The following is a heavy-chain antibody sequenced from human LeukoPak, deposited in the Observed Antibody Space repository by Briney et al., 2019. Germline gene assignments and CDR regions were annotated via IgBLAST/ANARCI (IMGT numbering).Heavy chain of an antibody. CDR1: GFTFSSYS. J-gene: IGHJ4*02. D-gene: IGHD3-10*01. CDR2: ISGSGGST. V-gene: IGHV3-23*01. CDR3: AKDGITMVRGEAIGENYFDY. Sequence: GGSLRLSCAASGFTFSSYSMNWVRQAPGKGLEWVSAISGSGGSTYYADSVKGRFTISRDNSKNTLYLQMNSLRAEDTAVYYCAKDGITMVRGEAIGENYFDYWGQGTLVTVSS.